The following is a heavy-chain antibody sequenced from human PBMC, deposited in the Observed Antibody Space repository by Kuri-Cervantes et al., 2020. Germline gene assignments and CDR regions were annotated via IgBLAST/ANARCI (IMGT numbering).Heavy chain of an antibody. CDR3: ARSTGRYYYYYYYMDV. V-gene: IGHV4-4*02. J-gene: IGHJ6*03. CDR1: GGSISSSNW. D-gene: IGHD3-9*01. CDR2: INHSGST. Sequence: SETLSLTCAVSGGSISSSNWWSWVRQPPGKGLEWIGEINHSGSTNYNPSLKSRVTISVDTSKNQFSLKLSSVTAADTAVYYCARSTGRYYYYYYYMDVWGKGTTVTVSS.